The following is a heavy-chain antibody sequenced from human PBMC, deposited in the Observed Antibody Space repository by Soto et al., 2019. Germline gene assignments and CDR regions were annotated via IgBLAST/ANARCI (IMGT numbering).Heavy chain of an antibody. V-gene: IGHV3-53*01. CDR2: IYSGGST. Sequence: GGSLRLSCAASGFTVSSNYMSWVRQAPGKGLEWVSVIYSGGSTYYADSVKGRFTISRDNSKNTLYLQMNSLRAEDTAEYYCARSVAARRGEDWFDPWGQGTLVTVSS. J-gene: IGHJ5*02. CDR1: GFTVSSNY. D-gene: IGHD6-6*01. CDR3: ARSVAARRGEDWFDP.